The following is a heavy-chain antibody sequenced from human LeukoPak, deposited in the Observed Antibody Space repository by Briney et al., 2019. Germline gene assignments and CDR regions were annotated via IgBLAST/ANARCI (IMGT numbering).Heavy chain of an antibody. CDR2: INWNGGST. CDR1: GFTFDDYG. D-gene: IGHD2-15*01. J-gene: IGHJ6*03. CDR3: ARRIGGSYHYYYYMNV. V-gene: IGHV3-20*04. Sequence: PGGSLRLSCAASGFTFDDYGMSWVRQAPGKGLEWVSGINWNGGSTGYADSVKGRFTISRDNAKNSLCLQMNSLRAEDTALYYCARRIGGSYHYYYYMNVWGKGTTVTVSS.